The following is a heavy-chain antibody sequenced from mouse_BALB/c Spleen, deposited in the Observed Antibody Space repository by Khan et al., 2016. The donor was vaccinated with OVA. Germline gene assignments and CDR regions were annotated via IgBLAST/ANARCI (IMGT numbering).Heavy chain of an antibody. CDR3: VNHGRSSAWFTY. J-gene: IGHJ3*01. D-gene: IGHD1-1*01. CDR2: INPSTDYT. CDR1: GYTFTNYW. Sequence: QVQLKESGAELAKPGVSVKMSCKASGYTFTNYWMHWVKQRPGQGLEWIGYINPSTDYTEYNQKFKDKASLTVDNSSSTAYMQLTSLTSEDSALYYCVNHGRSSAWFTYWGQGTLVTVSA. V-gene: IGHV1-7*01.